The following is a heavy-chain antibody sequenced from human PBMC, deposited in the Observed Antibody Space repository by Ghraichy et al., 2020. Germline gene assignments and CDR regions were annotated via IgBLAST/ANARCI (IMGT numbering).Heavy chain of an antibody. CDR1: GGSISSSSYY. CDR3: ARQRGQFYYYGSGNWFDP. CDR2: IYYSGST. J-gene: IGHJ5*02. D-gene: IGHD3-10*01. Sequence: SETLSLTCTVSGGSISSSSYYWGWIRQPPGKGLEWIGSIYYSGSTYYNPSLKSRVTISVDTSKNQFSLKLSSVTAADTAVYYCARQRGQFYYYGSGNWFDPWGQGTLVTVSS. V-gene: IGHV4-39*01.